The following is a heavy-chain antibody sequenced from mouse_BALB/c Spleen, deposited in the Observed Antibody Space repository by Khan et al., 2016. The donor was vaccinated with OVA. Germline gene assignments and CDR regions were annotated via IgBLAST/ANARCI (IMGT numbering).Heavy chain of an antibody. CDR1: GYSFTGYF. CDR3: ARIYRSDFDY. D-gene: IGHD1-1*01. V-gene: IGHV1-20*02. Sequence: VQLKQSGPELVKPGASVKISCKASGYSFTGYFMNWVIQSPGKSLEWIGRINPHIGETFYNQKFKGKATLTVNESSSTAHMELRSLASEDSAVYYCARIYRSDFDYWGQGTTLTVSS. J-gene: IGHJ2*01. CDR2: INPHIGET.